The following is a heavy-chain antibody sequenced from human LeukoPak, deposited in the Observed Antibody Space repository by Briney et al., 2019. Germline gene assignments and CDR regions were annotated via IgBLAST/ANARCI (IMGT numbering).Heavy chain of an antibody. CDR3: ARKLLSPAALFDY. Sequence: GGSLRLSSVASGVNARSKYISWGRRAAGKGLEWVSVIYSGGSTYYAKSVECRITISRDNSKNSLYLQMNSLRVEDTAVYYCARKLLSPAALFDYWGPGTLVTVSS. CDR2: IYSGGST. CDR1: GVNARSKY. D-gene: IGHD4-23*01. J-gene: IGHJ4*02. V-gene: IGHV3-53*01.